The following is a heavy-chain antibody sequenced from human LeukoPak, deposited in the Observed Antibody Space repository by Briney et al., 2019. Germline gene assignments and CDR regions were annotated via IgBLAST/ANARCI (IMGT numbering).Heavy chain of an antibody. CDR1: GFTFSSYA. J-gene: IGHJ6*02. CDR3: LVPAALVGYYGMDV. CDR2: ISGSGGSI. V-gene: IGHV3-23*01. D-gene: IGHD2-2*01. Sequence: PGGSLRLSCAASGFTFSSYAMSWVRQAPGKGLEWVSAISGSGGSIYYADSVKGRFTISRDNSKNALYLQMNSLRAEDTAVYYCLVPAALVGYYGMDVWGQGTTVTVSS.